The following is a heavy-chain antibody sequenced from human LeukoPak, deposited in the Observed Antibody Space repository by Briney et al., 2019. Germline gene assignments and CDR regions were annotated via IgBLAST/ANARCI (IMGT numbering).Heavy chain of an antibody. Sequence: PSETLSLTCTDSRDSISRGSYYWGWIRQPPGKGLEWIGTIYYSGSTYYNPSLKSRVTISVDTAKNYFSLSLRSVTAADTALYYCARQDYVSSYFDPWGQGTLVTVSS. D-gene: IGHD4-17*01. CDR1: RDSISRGSYY. V-gene: IGHV4-39*01. J-gene: IGHJ5*02. CDR3: ARQDYVSSYFDP. CDR2: IYYSGST.